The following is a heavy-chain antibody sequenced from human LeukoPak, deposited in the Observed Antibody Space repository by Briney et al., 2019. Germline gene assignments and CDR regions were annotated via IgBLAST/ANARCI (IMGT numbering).Heavy chain of an antibody. V-gene: IGHV3-23*01. Sequence: GGSLRLSCAASGFTFNSYGMSWVRQAPGKGLEWVSAISGSADRTYYADSVKGRFTISRDNSKNTLYLQMNSLRAEDTAVYYCARWAGIYSHPYDYWGQGTLVTVSS. J-gene: IGHJ4*02. CDR3: ARWAGIYSHPYDY. D-gene: IGHD1-14*01. CDR2: ISGSADRT. CDR1: GFTFNSYG.